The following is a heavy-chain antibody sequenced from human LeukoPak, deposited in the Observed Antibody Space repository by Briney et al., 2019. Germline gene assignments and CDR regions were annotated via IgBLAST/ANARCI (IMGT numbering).Heavy chain of an antibody. CDR2: ISWNSGSI. CDR1: GFTFDDYA. Sequence: RSLRLSCAASGFTFDDYAMHWVRQAPGKGLEWVSGISWNSGSIGYADSVKGRFTISRDNAKNSLYLQMNSLRAEDTALYYCAKDTYYDSSGYYSNWGQGTLVTVSS. D-gene: IGHD3-22*01. CDR3: AKDTYYDSSGYYSN. V-gene: IGHV3-9*01. J-gene: IGHJ4*02.